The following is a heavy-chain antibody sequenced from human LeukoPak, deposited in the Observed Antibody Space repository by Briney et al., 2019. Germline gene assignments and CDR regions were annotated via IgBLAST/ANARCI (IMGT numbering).Heavy chain of an antibody. Sequence: PSETLSLTCTVSGGSISSSSYYWGWIRQPAGKGLEWIGRIYASGSTDYNPSLKSRVTISLDTSKNQFSLKLSSVTAADTAVYYCARDAPTAYCSGGSCYFDYWGQGTLVTVSS. CDR1: GGSISSSSYY. J-gene: IGHJ4*02. V-gene: IGHV4-61*02. D-gene: IGHD2-15*01. CDR3: ARDAPTAYCSGGSCYFDY. CDR2: IYASGST.